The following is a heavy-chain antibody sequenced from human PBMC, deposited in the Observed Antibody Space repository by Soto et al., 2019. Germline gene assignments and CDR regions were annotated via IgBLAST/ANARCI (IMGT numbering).Heavy chain of an antibody. CDR3: GRQVYTVVTSMDY. J-gene: IGHJ4*02. CDR1: GFTFSSYA. CDR2: ISGSSDSI. D-gene: IGHD2-21*02. Sequence: GGSLRLSCAASGFTFSSYAMNCVRQAPGKRLEWVSYISGSSDSIKYAASVKGRFTISRDNAKNSLYLQMNSLRDEDTAVYYCGRQVYTVVTSMDYWEQGTLVTVSS. V-gene: IGHV3-48*02.